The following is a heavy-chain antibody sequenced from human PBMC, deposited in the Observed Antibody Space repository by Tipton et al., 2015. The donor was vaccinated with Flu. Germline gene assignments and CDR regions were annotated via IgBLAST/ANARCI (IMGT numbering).Heavy chain of an antibody. V-gene: IGHV4-61*02. D-gene: IGHD4/OR15-4a*01. J-gene: IGHJ3*01. Sequence: TLSLTCTVSGDSMSSGSHYWSWIRQPAGKGLEWIARIYTAGGTNYNPSLESRVTIFSDTSKNQFFLQLTSVTAADTALYFCAIVDPWANDAFDVWGQGAMVTVSS. CDR3: AIVDPWANDAFDV. CDR1: GDSMSSGSHY. CDR2: IYTAGGT.